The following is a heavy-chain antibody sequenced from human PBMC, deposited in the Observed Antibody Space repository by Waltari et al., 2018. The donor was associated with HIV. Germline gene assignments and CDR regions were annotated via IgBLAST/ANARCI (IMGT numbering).Heavy chain of an antibody. CDR3: ARDLSAASVAGSSGY. D-gene: IGHD6-19*01. CDR2: ISSGSGYI. V-gene: IGHV3-21*01. J-gene: IGHJ4*02. Sequence: EVQLVESGGGLVKPGGSLRLSCAAAGFTFSSNITHWVRQAPGKGLEYISSISSGSGYIYYADSVKGRFTISRDNAKNSLYLQMNSLRAADTAVYYCARDLSAASVAGSSGYWGQGTLVTVSS. CDR1: GFTFSSNI.